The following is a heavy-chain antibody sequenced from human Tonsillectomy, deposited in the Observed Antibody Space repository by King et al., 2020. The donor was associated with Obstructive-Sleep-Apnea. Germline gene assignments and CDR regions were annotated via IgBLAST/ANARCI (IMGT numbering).Heavy chain of an antibody. CDR3: ARAMITFGGVIVGADY. Sequence: LQLQESGPGLVKPSETLSLTCTVSGGSISSSSYYWGWIRQPPGKGLEWIGGIYYSGGTYYTPSLKSRVTISVDTSKNQFSLKLSSVTAADTAVYYCARAMITFGGVIVGADYWGQGTLVTVSS. J-gene: IGHJ4*02. CDR1: GGSISSSSYY. D-gene: IGHD3-16*02. V-gene: IGHV4-39*07. CDR2: IYYSGGT.